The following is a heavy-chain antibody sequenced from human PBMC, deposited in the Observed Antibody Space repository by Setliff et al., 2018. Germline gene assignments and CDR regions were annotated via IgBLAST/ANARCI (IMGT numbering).Heavy chain of an antibody. J-gene: IGHJ6*03. CDR2: INTNTGNP. D-gene: IGHD2-15*01. Sequence: ASVKVSCKASGYTFSSYAVNWVRQAPGQGLEWVGWINTNTGNPTYAQEFQGRVTITTDESTNTAYMELSSLRSEDTAMYYCAREKVVVVSATSYHYYMDVWGKGTTVTVSS. CDR3: AREKVVVVSATSYHYYMDV. CDR1: GYTFSSYA. V-gene: IGHV1-3*03.